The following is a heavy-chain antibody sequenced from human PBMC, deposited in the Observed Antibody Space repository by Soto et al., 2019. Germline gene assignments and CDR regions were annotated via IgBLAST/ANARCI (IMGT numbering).Heavy chain of an antibody. J-gene: IGHJ4*02. D-gene: IGHD1-26*01. Sequence: SLRLSCAASGFTFSSYAMSWVRQAPGKGLEWVSVISGSGGSTYYADSVKGRFTISRDNSKNTLYLQMNSLRAEDTAVYYCARRGSGSYFDSWGQGTLVTVSS. V-gene: IGHV3-23*01. CDR1: GFTFSSYA. CDR2: ISGSGGST. CDR3: ARRGSGSYFDS.